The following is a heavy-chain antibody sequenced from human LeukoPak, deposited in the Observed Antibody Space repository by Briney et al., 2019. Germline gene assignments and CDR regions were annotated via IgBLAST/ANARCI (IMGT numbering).Heavy chain of an antibody. V-gene: IGHV1-69*05. CDR3: ARGLGTSSKGAFDI. CDR2: IIPIFGTT. CDR1: GGTFSSYA. D-gene: IGHD2-2*01. Sequence: SVKVSCKASGGTFSSYAISWVRQAPGQGLEWMGGIIPIFGTTNYAQKFQGRVTITTDESTSTAYMELSSLRSEDTAVYYCARGLGTSSKGAFDIWGQGTMVTVSS. J-gene: IGHJ3*02.